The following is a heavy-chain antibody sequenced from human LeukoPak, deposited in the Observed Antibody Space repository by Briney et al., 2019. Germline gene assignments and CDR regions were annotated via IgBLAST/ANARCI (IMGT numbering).Heavy chain of an antibody. J-gene: IGHJ5*02. V-gene: IGHV1-69*05. D-gene: IGHD2-2*01. CDR3: ARDCRRVSSTACWTLDP. CDR1: GGTFSSYA. CDR2: IIPIFGTA. Sequence: GASVKVSCKASGGTFSSYAISWVRQAPGQGLEWMGGIIPIFGTANYAQKLQGRVTMTTDTSTSTAYMELRSLRSDDTAVYYCARDCRRVSSTACWTLDPWGQGTLVTVSS.